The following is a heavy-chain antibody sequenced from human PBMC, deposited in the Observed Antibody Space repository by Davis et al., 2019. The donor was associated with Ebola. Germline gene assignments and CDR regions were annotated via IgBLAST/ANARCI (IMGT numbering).Heavy chain of an antibody. CDR1: GYTFTSYA. D-gene: IGHD3-16*01. V-gene: IGHV1-3*01. CDR2: INAGNGNT. Sequence: ASVKVSCKASGYTFTSYAMHWVRQAPGQRLEWMGWINAGNGNTKYSQKFQGRVTITRDTSASTAYMELSSLRSEDTAVYYCAREGYKYDYPRFWDFWGQGTLVTVSS. J-gene: IGHJ4*02. CDR3: AREGYKYDYPRFWDF.